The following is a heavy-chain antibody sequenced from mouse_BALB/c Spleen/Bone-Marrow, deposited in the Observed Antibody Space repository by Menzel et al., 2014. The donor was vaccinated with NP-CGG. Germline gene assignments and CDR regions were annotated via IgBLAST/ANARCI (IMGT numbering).Heavy chain of an antibody. V-gene: IGHV5-6-5*01. CDR3: ARVNYYGSFDY. Sequence: EVKVVESGGGLVKPGGSLKLSCAASGFTFSSYAMSWVRQTPEKRLEWVASISSGGSTYYPDSVKGRLAISRDNARNILYLQMSSLRSEDTAMYYCARVNYYGSFDYWGQGTTLTVSS. CDR2: ISSGGST. CDR1: GFTFSSYA. D-gene: IGHD1-2*01. J-gene: IGHJ2*01.